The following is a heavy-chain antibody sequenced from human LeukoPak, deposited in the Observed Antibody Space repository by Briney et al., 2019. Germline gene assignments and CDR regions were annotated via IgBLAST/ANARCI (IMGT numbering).Heavy chain of an antibody. Sequence: PGGSLRLSCAASGFTFRNYAMSWVRQDPRKGLQWVSAITGNDGRTYYTDSVKGRFTISRDNFRNTVILQMSSLTAEDTAVYYCARLNDLARGVDFDFWGQGTLVTVSS. CDR3: ARLNDLARGVDFDF. CDR1: GFTFRNYA. J-gene: IGHJ4*02. CDR2: ITGNDGRT. D-gene: IGHD3-10*01. V-gene: IGHV3-23*01.